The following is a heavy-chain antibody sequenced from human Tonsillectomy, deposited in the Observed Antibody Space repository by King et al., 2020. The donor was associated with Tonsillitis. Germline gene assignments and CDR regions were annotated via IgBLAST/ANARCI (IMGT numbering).Heavy chain of an antibody. D-gene: IGHD1-26*01. CDR2: ITTTNSE. Sequence: QLVQSGGGLVQPGGSLRLSCIASGFTFSRPNIHWVRQAPGKGLEWVSYITTTNSEYYADSVKGRFTISRDNAKNSLYLQMNSLRDEDTAVYYCASDPIGATQVWGQGTLVTVSS. CDR3: ASDPIGATQV. V-gene: IGHV3-48*02. CDR1: GFTFSRPN. J-gene: IGHJ4*02.